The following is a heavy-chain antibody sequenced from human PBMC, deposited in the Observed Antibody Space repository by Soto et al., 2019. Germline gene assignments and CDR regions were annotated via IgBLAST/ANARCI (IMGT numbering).Heavy chain of an antibody. Sequence: SVKVSCKASGGTFSSYAISWVRQAPGQGLEWMGGIIPIFGTANYAQKFQGRVTITADESTSTAYMELSSLRSEDTAVYYCARTRVAATGRSARYFQHWGQGTLVTVSS. CDR3: ARTRVAATGRSARYFQH. J-gene: IGHJ1*01. CDR1: GGTFSSYA. CDR2: IIPIFGTA. V-gene: IGHV1-69*13. D-gene: IGHD2-15*01.